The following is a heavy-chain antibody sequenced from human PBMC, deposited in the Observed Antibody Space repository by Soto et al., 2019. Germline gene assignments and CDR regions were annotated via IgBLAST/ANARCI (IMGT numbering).Heavy chain of an antibody. CDR1: GNTFTSYG. CDR2: ISAYNGNT. CDR3: ARDKIPGIHAY. V-gene: IGHV1-18*01. Sequence: ASVKVSCKASGNTFTSYGISWVRQAPGQGLEWMGWISAYNGNTNYAQKFQGRVTITRDTSASKAYMELSSLRSEDTAVYYYARDKIPGIHAYRGRETPVPGSS. J-gene: IGHJ4*02. D-gene: IGHD6-13*01.